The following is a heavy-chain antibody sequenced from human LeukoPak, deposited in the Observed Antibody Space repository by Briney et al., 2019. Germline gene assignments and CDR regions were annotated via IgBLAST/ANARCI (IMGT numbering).Heavy chain of an antibody. CDR3: ARAVAVFPFDY. V-gene: IGHV3-64*01. D-gene: IGHD6-19*01. CDR2: ISSNGGST. CDR1: GFTFSSYA. J-gene: IGHJ4*02. Sequence: GASVRLSCAASGFTFSSYAMHWVRQAPGKGLEYVSAISSNGGSTYYANSVKGRFTISRDNSKNTLYLQMGSLRAEDMAVYYCARAVAVFPFDYWGQGTLVTVSS.